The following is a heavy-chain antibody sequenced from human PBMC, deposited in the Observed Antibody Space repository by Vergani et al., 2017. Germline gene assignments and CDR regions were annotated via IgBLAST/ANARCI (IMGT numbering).Heavy chain of an antibody. CDR1: GYTFTNYP. CDR2: INTNSGNP. D-gene: IGHD6-19*01. CDR3: ARGRQWRLTEYLYGMDV. J-gene: IGHJ6*02. Sequence: QVQLLQSGSELKTPGASVRISCEASGYTFTNYPLIWVRQAPGQGLEFMGWINTNSGNPTYAPGFTGRFVFSLDTPVSTAYLQISGLKAEDSAVYYCARGRQWRLTEYLYGMDVWGQGTTVTVSS. V-gene: IGHV7-4-1*02.